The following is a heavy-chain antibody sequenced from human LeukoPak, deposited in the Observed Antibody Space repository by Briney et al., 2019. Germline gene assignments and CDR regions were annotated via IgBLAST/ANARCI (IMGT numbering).Heavy chain of an antibody. J-gene: IGHJ3*02. D-gene: IGHD3-16*01. V-gene: IGHV3-72*01. Sequence: GGSLRLSCAASGFTFSAHIMDWFCQAPGKGLEWIGRVRTKAREYTTEYAASVKGRFVISRDDSRDSVFLQMNSLGTEDTAVYYCAREGAEGDLSAFDIWGQGTTVTVSS. CDR1: GFTFSAHI. CDR3: AREGAEGDLSAFDI. CDR2: VRTKAREYTT.